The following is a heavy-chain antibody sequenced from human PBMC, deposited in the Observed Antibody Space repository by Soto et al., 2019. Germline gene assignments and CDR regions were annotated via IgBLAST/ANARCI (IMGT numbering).Heavy chain of an antibody. CDR3: ARNTYSSRSVGGLDA. V-gene: IGHV1-2*02. CDR2: INPNSGGI. D-gene: IGHD6-13*01. CDR1: GYTFTGYY. J-gene: IGHJ6*02. Sequence: ASVKDSCKASGYTFTGYYLHWVREARGQGLEWMGWINPNSGGISYAQKFQGRVTVTRDTSISTAYMELSWLTSDDTAVYYCARNTYSSRSVGGLDAWGQGNSVTVSS.